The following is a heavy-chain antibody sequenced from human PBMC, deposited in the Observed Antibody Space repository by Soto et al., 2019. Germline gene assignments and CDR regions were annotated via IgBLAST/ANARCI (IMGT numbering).Heavy chain of an antibody. Sequence: GASVKVSCKASGYTFTSYYMHCVRQAPGQGLEWMGIINPSGGSTSYAQKFQGRVTMTRDTSTSTVYMELSSLRSEDTAVCYCARDPDTLGYCSGGSCDFFDYWGQGTLVTVSS. CDR2: INPSGGST. CDR1: GYTFTSYY. V-gene: IGHV1-46*03. D-gene: IGHD2-15*01. CDR3: ARDPDTLGYCSGGSCDFFDY. J-gene: IGHJ4*02.